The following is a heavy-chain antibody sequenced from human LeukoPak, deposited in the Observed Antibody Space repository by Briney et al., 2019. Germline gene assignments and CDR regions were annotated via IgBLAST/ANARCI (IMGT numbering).Heavy chain of an antibody. CDR1: GYTFTNYY. CDR2: INPSGGST. Sequence: ASVRVSCKASGYTFTNYYIYWVRQAPGQGLEWMGIINPSGGSTKYAQKFQGRVTMTRDTSTSTVYMELSSLRSDDTAVYYCVRAYYYDSGGYYPGGDYWGQGTLVTVSS. V-gene: IGHV1-46*01. J-gene: IGHJ4*02. CDR3: VRAYYYDSGGYYPGGDY. D-gene: IGHD3-22*01.